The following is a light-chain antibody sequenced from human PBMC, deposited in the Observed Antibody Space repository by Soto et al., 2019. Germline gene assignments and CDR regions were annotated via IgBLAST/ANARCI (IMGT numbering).Light chain of an antibody. CDR3: QQSYITPPT. CDR1: RSISSY. V-gene: IGKV1-39*01. J-gene: IGKJ1*01. Sequence: DIQMTQSPSSLSASVGDRVTITCRASRSISSYLNWYQQKPGKAPNLLIYAASSLQSGVPSRFSGSGSGTDFTLTISRLQPEDFATYYFQQSYITPPTVGQGTQVEIK. CDR2: AAS.